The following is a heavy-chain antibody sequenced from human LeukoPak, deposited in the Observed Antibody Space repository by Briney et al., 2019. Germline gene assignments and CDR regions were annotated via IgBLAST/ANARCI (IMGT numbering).Heavy chain of an antibody. CDR3: ATGIFYTVTTGMVDY. CDR2: ISSSSSAI. J-gene: IGHJ4*02. CDR1: GFTFSRYS. D-gene: IGHD4-17*01. Sequence: AGSLRLSCAASGFTFSRYSMNWVRQAPGKGPQWVSYISSSSSAIYYADSVKGRFTISRDNSKNTLYLQMNSLRAEDTAVYYCATGIFYTVTTGMVDYWGQGTLVTVSS. V-gene: IGHV3-48*01.